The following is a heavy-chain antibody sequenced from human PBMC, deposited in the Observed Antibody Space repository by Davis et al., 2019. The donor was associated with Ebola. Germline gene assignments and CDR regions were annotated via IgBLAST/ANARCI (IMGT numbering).Heavy chain of an antibody. CDR2: IKQDGSEK. V-gene: IGHV3-7*01. CDR1: GFTFSSYW. CDR3: AGGPGSI. J-gene: IGHJ3*02. Sequence: GESLKIPCAASGFTFSSYWMSWVRQAPGKGLEWVANIKQDGSEKNYVDSVKGRFTISRDNAKNSLYLQMNSLRAEDTAVYYCAGGPGSIWGQGTMVTVSS.